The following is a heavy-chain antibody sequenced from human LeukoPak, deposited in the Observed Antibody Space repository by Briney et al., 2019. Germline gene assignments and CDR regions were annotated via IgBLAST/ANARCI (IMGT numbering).Heavy chain of an antibody. CDR1: GFTFSSYA. Sequence: GGSLRLSCAASGFTFSSYAMSWVRQAPGEGLEWVGRIKSKTDGGTTDYAAPVKGRFTISRDDSKNTLYLQMNSLKTEDTAVYYCTTDREYSSGWFTYYFDYWGQGTLVTVSS. CDR2: IKSKTDGGTT. V-gene: IGHV3-15*01. J-gene: IGHJ4*02. CDR3: TTDREYSSGWFTYYFDY. D-gene: IGHD6-19*01.